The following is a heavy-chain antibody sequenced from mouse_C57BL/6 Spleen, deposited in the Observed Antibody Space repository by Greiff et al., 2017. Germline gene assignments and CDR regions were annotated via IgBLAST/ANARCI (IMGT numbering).Heavy chain of an antibody. Sequence: QVQLQQSGAELARPGASVKLSCKASGYTFTSYGISWVKQRTGQGLEWIGEIYPRSGNTYYNEKFKGKATLTADKSSSTAYMELRSLTSEDSAVYFCARRYGSPYWYFDVWGTGTTVTVSS. D-gene: IGHD1-1*01. CDR1: GYTFTSYG. J-gene: IGHJ1*03. CDR3: ARRYGSPYWYFDV. CDR2: IYPRSGNT. V-gene: IGHV1-81*01.